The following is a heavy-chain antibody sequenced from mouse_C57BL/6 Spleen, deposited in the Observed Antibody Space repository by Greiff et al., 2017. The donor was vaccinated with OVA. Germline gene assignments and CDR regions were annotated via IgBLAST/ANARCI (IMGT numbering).Heavy chain of an antibody. CDR1: GYTFTSYW. D-gene: IGHD2-1*01. CDR3: ARREEVYFDAMDY. J-gene: IGHJ4*01. CDR2: IYPSDSET. Sequence: QVQLQQPGAELVRPGSSVKLSCKASGYTFTSYWMDWVKQRPGQGLEWIGNIYPSDSETHYNQKFKDKATLTVDKSSSTAYMQLSSLTSEDSAVYYCARREEVYFDAMDYWGQGTSVTVSS. V-gene: IGHV1-61*01.